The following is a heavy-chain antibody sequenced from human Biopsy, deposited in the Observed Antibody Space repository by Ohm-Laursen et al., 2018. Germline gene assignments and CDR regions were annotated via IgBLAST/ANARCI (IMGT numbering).Heavy chain of an antibody. V-gene: IGHV4-59*01. J-gene: IGHJ6*02. Sequence: PSQTLSLTCTVSGGSISSYYWSWIRQPPGKGLEWIGYIYYSGSTNYNPSLKSRVTISVDTSKNQFSLRLNSVTAADTAVYYCARATNSTGWPYYYFYGMDVWGQGTTVTVSS. D-gene: IGHD2/OR15-2a*01. CDR3: ARATNSTGWPYYYFYGMDV. CDR1: GGSISSYY. CDR2: IYYSGST.